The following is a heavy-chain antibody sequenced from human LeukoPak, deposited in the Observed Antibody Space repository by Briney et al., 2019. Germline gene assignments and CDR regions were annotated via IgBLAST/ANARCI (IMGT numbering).Heavy chain of an antibody. Sequence: GASVKVSCKASGYTFTGYYMHWVRQAPGQRLEWMGRINPNSGGTNYAQKFQGRVTMTRDTSISTAYMELSRLRSDDTAVYYCERDFIVGATINAFDIWGQGTIVTVSS. J-gene: IGHJ3*02. CDR3: ERDFIVGATINAFDI. D-gene: IGHD1-26*01. CDR2: INPNSGGT. CDR1: GYTFTGYY. V-gene: IGHV1-2*06.